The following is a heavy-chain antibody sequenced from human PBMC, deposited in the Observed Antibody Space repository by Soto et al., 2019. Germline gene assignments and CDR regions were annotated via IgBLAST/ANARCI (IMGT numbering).Heavy chain of an antibody. V-gene: IGHV4-59*01. CDR1: GGSISSYY. CDR3: ARGLGGRELTFDY. D-gene: IGHD1-26*01. Sequence: SETLSLTCTVSGGSISSYYWSWIRQPPGKGLEWIGYIYYSGSTNYNPSLKSRVTISVDTSKNQFSLKLSSVTAADTAVYYCARGLGGRELTFDYWGQGTLVTVSS. CDR2: IYYSGST. J-gene: IGHJ4*02.